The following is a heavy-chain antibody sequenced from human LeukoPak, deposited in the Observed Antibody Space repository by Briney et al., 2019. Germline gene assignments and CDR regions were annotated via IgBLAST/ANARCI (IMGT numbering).Heavy chain of an antibody. D-gene: IGHD3-10*01. V-gene: IGHV1-69*01. CDR3: AREDPHYGSGSYSD. J-gene: IGHJ4*02. CDR1: GGTFSSYA. CDR2: IIPMFSTA. Sequence: ASVKVSCKASGGTFSSYAISWVRQAPGQGLEWMGVIIPMFSTANYAQKFQGRVTITADESTSTAYMELSSLRSEDMAVYYCAREDPHYGSGSYSDWGQGTLVTVSS.